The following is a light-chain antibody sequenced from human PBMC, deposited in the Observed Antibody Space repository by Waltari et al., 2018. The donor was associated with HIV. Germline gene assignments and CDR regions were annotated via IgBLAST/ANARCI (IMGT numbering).Light chain of an antibody. CDR2: EVT. V-gene: IGLV2-23*02. Sequence: QSALTQPASVSGSPGQSITISCTGTSTDVGNFNLVSWYQQYPGKAPKLLIYEVTKRPSGASNRFSASKSGNTASLTISGLRAEDEADYYCYSYSDTSSSYVFGTRTKVTVL. J-gene: IGLJ1*01. CDR1: STDVGNFNL. CDR3: YSYSDTSSSYV.